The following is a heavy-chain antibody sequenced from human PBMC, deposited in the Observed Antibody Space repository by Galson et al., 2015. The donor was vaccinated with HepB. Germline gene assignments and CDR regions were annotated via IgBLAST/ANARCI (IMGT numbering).Heavy chain of an antibody. Sequence: SLRLSCAASGFTFSSYGMHWVRQAPGKGLEWVAVIWYDGSNKYYADSVKGRFTISRDNSKNTLYLQMSSLRAEDAAVYYCARAEGPYVGYNPFDYWGQGTLVTVSS. V-gene: IGHV3-33*01. J-gene: IGHJ4*02. CDR3: ARAEGPYVGYNPFDY. CDR2: IWYDGSNK. D-gene: IGHD5-24*01. CDR1: GFTFSSYG.